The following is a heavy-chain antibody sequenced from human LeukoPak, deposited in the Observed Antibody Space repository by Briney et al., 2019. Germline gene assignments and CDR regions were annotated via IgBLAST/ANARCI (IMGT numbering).Heavy chain of an antibody. CDR2: ISSSSSTI. D-gene: IGHD3-10*01. CDR3: ARDPFGPNAFDI. V-gene: IGHV3-48*04. Sequence: GGSLRLSCAASGFTFSSYSMNWVRQAPGKGLEWVSYISSSSSTIYYADSVKGRVTISRDNAKNSLYMQMNSLRAEDTAVNYCARDPFGPNAFDIWGQGTMVTVSS. J-gene: IGHJ3*02. CDR1: GFTFSSYS.